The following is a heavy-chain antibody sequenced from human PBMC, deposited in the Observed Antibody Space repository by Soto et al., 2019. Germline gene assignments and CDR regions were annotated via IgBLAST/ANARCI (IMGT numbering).Heavy chain of an antibody. J-gene: IGHJ3*02. D-gene: IGHD4-17*01. Sequence: SETLSLTCTVSGGSISSYYRSWIRQPPGKGLEWIGYIYYSGSTNYNPSLKSRVTISVDTSKNQFSLKLSSVTAADTAVYYCARHDYGDYDAFDIWGQGTMVTVSS. V-gene: IGHV4-59*08. CDR1: GGSISSYY. CDR2: IYYSGST. CDR3: ARHDYGDYDAFDI.